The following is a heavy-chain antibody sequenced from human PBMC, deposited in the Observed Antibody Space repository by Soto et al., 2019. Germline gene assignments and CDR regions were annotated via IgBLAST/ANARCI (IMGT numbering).Heavy chain of an antibody. D-gene: IGHD6-13*01. CDR3: ARDERYSSRWYYFDY. V-gene: IGHV1-18*01. CDR2: ISAYNGNT. Sequence: ASVKVSFKASGYTFTSYGISWVRQAPGQGLEWMGWISAYNGNTNYAQKLQGRVTMTTDTSTSTAYMELRSLRSDDTAVYYCARDERYSSRWYYFDYWGQGTLVTVSS. CDR1: GYTFTSYG. J-gene: IGHJ4*02.